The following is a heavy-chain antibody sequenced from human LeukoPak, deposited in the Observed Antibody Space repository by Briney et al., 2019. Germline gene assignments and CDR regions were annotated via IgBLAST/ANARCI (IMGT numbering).Heavy chain of an antibody. CDR2: ISAHNSNT. Sequence: ASVKVSCKASGYTFSTYAITWVRQAPGQGLEWMGWISAHNSNTSYAQNFQGRVTMTTDTSTSTVYMELRSLRSDDTAVYYCARQLSSEHPDFDYWGQGTLVTVSP. V-gene: IGHV1-18*01. CDR3: ARQLSSEHPDFDY. CDR1: GYTFSTYA. J-gene: IGHJ4*02. D-gene: IGHD6-6*01.